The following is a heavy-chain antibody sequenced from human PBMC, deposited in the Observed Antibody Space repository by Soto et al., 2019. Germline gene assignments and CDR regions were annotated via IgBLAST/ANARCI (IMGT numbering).Heavy chain of an antibody. V-gene: IGHV5-51*01. Sequence: PGESLKISCKGSGYSFTSYWIGWVRQMPGKGLEWMGIIYPGDSDTRYSPSFQGQVTISADKSISTAYLQWSSLKASDTAMYYCARRYYYDSTTYSPFDHWGQGTPVTVSS. CDR3: ARRYYYDSTTYSPFDH. CDR1: GYSFTSYW. J-gene: IGHJ4*02. CDR2: IYPGDSDT. D-gene: IGHD3-22*01.